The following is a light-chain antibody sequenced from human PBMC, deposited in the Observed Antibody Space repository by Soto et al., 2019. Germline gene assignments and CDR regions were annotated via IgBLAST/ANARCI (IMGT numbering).Light chain of an antibody. Sequence: EIVMTQSPATLSVSPWERATLSCRASQSVSSNYLAWYQQKPGQAPRLLIYGASYRATGIPDRFSGSGSGTDFTLTISRLEPEDFAVYYCQQYGSSPRTFGQGTKVDIK. V-gene: IGKV3-20*01. CDR2: GAS. CDR1: QSVSSNY. J-gene: IGKJ1*01. CDR3: QQYGSSPRT.